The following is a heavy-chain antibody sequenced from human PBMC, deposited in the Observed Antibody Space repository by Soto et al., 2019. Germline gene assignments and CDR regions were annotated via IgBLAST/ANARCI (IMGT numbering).Heavy chain of an antibody. CDR2: ISYDGSDK. J-gene: IGHJ6*02. D-gene: IGHD1-26*01. CDR1: GYKYTDFA. V-gene: IGHV3-30*09. CDR3: ARRAWHSYYAIDV. Sequence: VQLVESGGGEVQPGRSLRLSCAASGYKYTDFALHWVRQAPGKGLEWVAIISYDGSDKYYADSVKGRFVISRDNPKNTLYLEMNSLRPEDTAVYFCARRAWHSYYAIDVWGQGTTVTVFS.